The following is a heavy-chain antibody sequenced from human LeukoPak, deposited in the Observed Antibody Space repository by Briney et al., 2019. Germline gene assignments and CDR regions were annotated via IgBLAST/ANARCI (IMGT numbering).Heavy chain of an antibody. Sequence: GGSLRLSCAASGFTFSSYGMHWVRQAPGKGLEWVAVISYDGSNKYYADSVKGRFTISRDNSKNTLYLQMNSLRAEDTAVYYCAKDGKFGELLYGLIGWFVPWREGTLVTVCS. CDR3: AKDGKFGELLYGLIGWFVP. D-gene: IGHD3-10*01. CDR1: GFTFSSYG. V-gene: IGHV3-30*18. CDR2: ISYDGSNK. J-gene: IGHJ5*02.